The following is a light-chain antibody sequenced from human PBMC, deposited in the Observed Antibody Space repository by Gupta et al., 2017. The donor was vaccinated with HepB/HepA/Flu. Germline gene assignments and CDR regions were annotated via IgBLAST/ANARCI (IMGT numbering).Light chain of an antibody. Sequence: QSALTQPRSVSGSPGQSVTISCTGTSSYVGGYNYVSWYQQHPDKAPKLIIYNVNRRPSGVPDRFSGSTSGNTASLTIAGLQAEDEAHYYCCSYAGSYTYVFATGTEVTVL. CDR1: SSYVGGYNY. J-gene: IGLJ1*01. CDR2: NVN. CDR3: CSYAGSYTYV. V-gene: IGLV2-11*01.